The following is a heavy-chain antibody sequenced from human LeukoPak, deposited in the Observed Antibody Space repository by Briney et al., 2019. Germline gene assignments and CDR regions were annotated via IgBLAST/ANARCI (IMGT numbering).Heavy chain of an antibody. CDR2: INPNSGGT. CDR1: GYTFTGYY. D-gene: IGHD3-3*01. J-gene: IGHJ4*02. V-gene: IGHV1-2*02. CDR3: ARQLSYDFWSSDY. Sequence: ASVKVSCKASGYTFTGYYMHWVRQAPGQGLEWMGWINPNSGGTNYAQKFQGGVTMTRDTSISTAYMELSRLRSDDTAVYYCARQLSYDFWSSDYWGQGTLVTVSS.